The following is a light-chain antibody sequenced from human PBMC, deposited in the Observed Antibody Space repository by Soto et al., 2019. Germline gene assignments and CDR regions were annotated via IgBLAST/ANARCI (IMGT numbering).Light chain of an antibody. V-gene: IGKV1-33*01. CDR1: QDISNH. J-gene: IGKJ4*01. CDR3: QQYDNLLPLT. CDR2: DAS. Sequence: DLQMTQSPSSLSASVGDRVSITCQASQDISNHLNWYQHKPGKAPKILIYDASNLEKGVPSRFSGSGSGTDFTFTISSLQAEDVATYYCQQYDNLLPLTFGGGTKVEIK.